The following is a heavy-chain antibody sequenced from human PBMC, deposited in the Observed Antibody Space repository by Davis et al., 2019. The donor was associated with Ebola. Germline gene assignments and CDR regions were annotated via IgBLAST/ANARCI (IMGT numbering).Heavy chain of an antibody. CDR3: ARGKSYYYYGMDV. CDR2: INHSGST. V-gene: IGHV4-34*01. J-gene: IGHJ6*02. Sequence: SETLSLTCAVYGGSFSGYYWSWIRQPPGKGLEWIGEINHSGSTNYNPSLKSRVTISVDTSKNQFSLKLSSVTAADTAVYYCARGKSYYYYGMDVWGQGTTVTVSS. CDR1: GGSFSGYY.